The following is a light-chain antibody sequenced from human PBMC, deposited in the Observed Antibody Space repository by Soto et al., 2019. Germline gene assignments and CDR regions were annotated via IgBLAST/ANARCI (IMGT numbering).Light chain of an antibody. J-gene: IGKJ1*01. CDR3: QQYGSSPRT. V-gene: IGKV3-20*01. CDR1: QSVSSY. Sequence: EIVLTQSPGTLSLSPGERATLSCRASQSVSSYLAWYQQKPGQAPRLLIHGASNRASGSPDRFSASGSGTDFTLTISRLEPEDFAVYYCQQYGSSPRTFGQGTKVDI. CDR2: GAS.